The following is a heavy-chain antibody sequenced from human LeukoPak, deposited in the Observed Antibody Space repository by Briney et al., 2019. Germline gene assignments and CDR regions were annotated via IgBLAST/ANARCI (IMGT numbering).Heavy chain of an antibody. CDR1: GFTFSSYA. CDR3: AKGLIAVAGTHWFDP. J-gene: IGHJ5*02. V-gene: IGHV3-23*01. D-gene: IGHD6-19*01. CDR2: ISGSGGST. Sequence: GGSLRLSCAASGFTFSSYAMSWVRQAPGKALEWVSAISGSGGSTYYADSVKGRFTISRDNSKNTLYLQMNSLRAEDTAVYYCAKGLIAVAGTHWFDPWGQGTLVTVSS.